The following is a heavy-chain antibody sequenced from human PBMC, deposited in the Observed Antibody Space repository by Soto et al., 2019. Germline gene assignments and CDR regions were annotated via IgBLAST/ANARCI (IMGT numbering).Heavy chain of an antibody. J-gene: IGHJ5*02. CDR1: GASITSNFYY. D-gene: IGHD3-3*01. CDR3: ATRITVFGLLIPPFDP. V-gene: IGHV4-34*01. Sequence: PSETLSLTCAVSGASITSNFYYWNWIRQPPGKGLEWIGEINHTGGTHYNPSLKSRVTMSVDTSKNQFSLRLSSVTAADTAIYYCATRITVFGLLIPPFDPWGQGTQVTVSS. CDR2: INHTGGT.